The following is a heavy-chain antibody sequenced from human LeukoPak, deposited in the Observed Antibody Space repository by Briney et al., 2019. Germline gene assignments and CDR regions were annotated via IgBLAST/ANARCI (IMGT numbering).Heavy chain of an antibody. CDR2: INPNSGGT. V-gene: IGHV1-2*02. J-gene: IGHJ6*02. CDR3: ARLWFGELLSRYYYYGMDV. Sequence: ASVKVSCKASGYTFTGYYMHWVRQAPGQGLEWMGWINPNSGGTNYAQKFQGRVTMTRDTSISTAYMELSRLRSDGTAVYYCARLWFGELLSRYYYYGMDVWGQGTTVTVSS. CDR1: GYTFTGYY. D-gene: IGHD3-10*01.